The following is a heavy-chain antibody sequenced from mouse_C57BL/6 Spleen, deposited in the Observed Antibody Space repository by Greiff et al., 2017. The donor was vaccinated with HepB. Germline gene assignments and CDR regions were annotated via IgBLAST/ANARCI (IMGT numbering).Heavy chain of an antibody. D-gene: IGHD1-1*01. V-gene: IGHV3-8*01. CDR2: ISYSGST. CDR1: GYSITSDY. CDR3: ARGALYYYGSMDY. J-gene: IGHJ4*01. Sequence: EVMLVESGPGLAKPSQTLSLTCSVTGYSITSDYWNWIRKFPGNKLEYMGYISYSGSTYYNPSLKSRISITRDTSKNQYYLQLNSVTTEDTATYYCARGALYYYGSMDYWGQGTSVTVSS.